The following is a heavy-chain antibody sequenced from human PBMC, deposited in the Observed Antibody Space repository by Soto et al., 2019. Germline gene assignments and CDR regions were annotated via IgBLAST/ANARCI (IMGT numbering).Heavy chain of an antibody. CDR1: GGSLNGFSDY. D-gene: IGHD2-2*01. J-gene: IGHJ4*02. CDR2: IYYSGST. CDR3: ARQYSTSLLDY. Sequence: KASETLAVTCTFSGGSLNGFSDYWGWVRQPPGKGLEWIGSIYYSGSTYYNPSLKSRVTISVDTSKKQFSLKLTSMTAADTAVYFCARQYSTSLLDYWGQGAMVTVSS. V-gene: IGHV4-39*01.